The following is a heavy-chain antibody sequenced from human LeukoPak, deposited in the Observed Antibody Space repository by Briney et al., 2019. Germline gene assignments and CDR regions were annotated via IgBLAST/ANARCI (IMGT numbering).Heavy chain of an antibody. V-gene: IGHV3-21*01. CDR1: GFTFSGYS. D-gene: IGHD6-6*01. CDR3: ARGYSSSPDDAFDI. CDR2: ISSSSSYI. Sequence: PGGSLRLSCAASGFTFSGYSMNWVRPAPGKGLEWVSSISSSSSYIYYADSVKGRFTISRDNAKNSLYLQMNSLRAEDTAVYYCARGYSSSPDDAFDIWGQGTMVTVSS. J-gene: IGHJ3*02.